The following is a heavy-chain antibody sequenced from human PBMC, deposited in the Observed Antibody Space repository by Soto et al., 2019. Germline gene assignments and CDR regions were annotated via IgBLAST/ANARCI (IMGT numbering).Heavy chain of an antibody. Sequence: SETLSLTCTVSGGSVSSGSYYWSWIRQPPGKGLEWIGYIYYSGSTNYNPFLNSRGTITVDTSKNQFCLKVSSVTAADTAVYYCASSEYSNFLFDYWGQGTLVTVSS. CDR3: ASSEYSNFLFDY. D-gene: IGHD4-4*01. J-gene: IGHJ4*02. V-gene: IGHV4-61*01. CDR1: GGSVSSGSYY. CDR2: IYYSGST.